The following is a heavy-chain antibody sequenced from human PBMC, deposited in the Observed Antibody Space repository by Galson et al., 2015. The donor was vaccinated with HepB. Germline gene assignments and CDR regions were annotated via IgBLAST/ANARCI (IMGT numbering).Heavy chain of an antibody. CDR2: FDPEDGET. D-gene: IGHD4-17*01. Sequence: SVKVSCKVSGYTLTELSMHWVRQAPGKGLEWMGNFDPEDGETIYAQNFQGRLIMTEDTSTDIAYMELNSLRSEDTAVYYCARGRSDFGNWFDPWGQGTLVTVSS. CDR3: ARGRSDFGNWFDP. V-gene: IGHV1-24*01. CDR1: GYTLTELS. J-gene: IGHJ5*02.